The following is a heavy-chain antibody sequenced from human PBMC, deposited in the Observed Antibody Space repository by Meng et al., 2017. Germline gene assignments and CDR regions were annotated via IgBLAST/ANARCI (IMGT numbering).Heavy chain of an antibody. V-gene: IGHV1-18*01. CDR1: GYTFTSYG. CDR2: ISAYNGNT. CDR3: ARGSNYYDSGGPYYGMDV. J-gene: IGHJ6*02. Sequence: ASVKVSCKASGYTFTSYGISWVRQAPGQGLEWMGWISAYNGNTNYAQKLQGRVTVTTDTSTSTTYMELRSLRSDDTAVYFCARGSNYYDSGGPYYGMDVWGQGTTVTDSS. D-gene: IGHD3-22*01.